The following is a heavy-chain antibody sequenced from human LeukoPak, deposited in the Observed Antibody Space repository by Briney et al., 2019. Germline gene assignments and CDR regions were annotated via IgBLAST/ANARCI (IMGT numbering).Heavy chain of an antibody. CDR1: GGSISSSDW. J-gene: IGHJ3*02. V-gene: IGHV4-4*02. CDR3: ARPSIAGRTDAFDI. CDR2: IYHSGST. D-gene: IGHD6-6*01. Sequence: PSETLSLTCAVSGGSISSSDWWTWVRQPPGKGLEWIGEIYHSGSTNYNPSLKSRVAISVDTSKNQFSLKLSSVTAADTAVYYCARPSIAGRTDAFDIWGQGTMVTVSS.